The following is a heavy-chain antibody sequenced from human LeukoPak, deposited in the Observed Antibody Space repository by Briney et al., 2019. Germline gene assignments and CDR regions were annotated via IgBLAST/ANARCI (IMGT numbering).Heavy chain of an antibody. D-gene: IGHD3-16*01. V-gene: IGHV3-53*01. CDR3: ASPPMGGRFKEEY. CDR2: IFSARNT. Sequence: GGSLRLSCAASGLTVSSNYMTWVRQAPGKGLECVSIIFSARNTYYADSVKGRFTISRGNSKNTLYLQMNSLRDEDTAVYYCASPPMGGRFKEEYWGQGTLVTVSS. J-gene: IGHJ4*02. CDR1: GLTVSSNY.